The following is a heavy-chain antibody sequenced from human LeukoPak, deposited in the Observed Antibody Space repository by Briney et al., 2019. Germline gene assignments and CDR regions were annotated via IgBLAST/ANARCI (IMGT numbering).Heavy chain of an antibody. CDR1: GGSISSSSYY. Sequence: SETLSLTCTVSGGSISSSSYYWGWIRQPPGKGLEWIGSIYYSGSTYYNAPLKSRVTISVDTSKNQFSLKLSSVTAADTAVYYCARHRTVSYPTTNNWFDPWGQGTLVTVSS. J-gene: IGHJ5*02. CDR2: IYYSGST. V-gene: IGHV4-39*01. D-gene: IGHD4-17*01. CDR3: ARHRTVSYPTTNNWFDP.